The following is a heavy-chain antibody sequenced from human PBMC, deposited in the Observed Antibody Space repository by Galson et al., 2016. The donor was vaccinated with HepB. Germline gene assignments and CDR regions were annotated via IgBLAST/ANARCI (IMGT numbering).Heavy chain of an antibody. D-gene: IGHD3-9*01. CDR3: ARFRIMYYDILTGYPDLADY. CDR2: TSYSGST. Sequence: SETLSLTCTVSGGSISSSSYYWGWIRQPPGKGLEWIGSTSYSGSTYYNPSLKNRDTISVDTSKNQFSLKVSSVTAADTAVYYCARFRIMYYDILTGYPDLADYWGQGTLVTVSS. V-gene: IGHV4-39*01. J-gene: IGHJ4*02. CDR1: GGSISSSSYY.